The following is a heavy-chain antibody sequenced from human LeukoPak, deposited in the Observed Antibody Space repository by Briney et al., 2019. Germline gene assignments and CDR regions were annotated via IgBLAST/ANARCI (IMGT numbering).Heavy chain of an antibody. CDR3: ARSPSGSYPD. CDR2: ISYSGST. CDR1: GGSISSTNNY. V-gene: IGHV4-39*07. J-gene: IGHJ4*02. Sequence: SETLSLTCTVSGGSISSTNNYWAWIRQPPGKGLEWIGSISYSGSTSYNLSLKRRVTISVDTSKNHFSLRLSSMTAADTATYYCARSPSGSYPDWGQGTLVTVSS. D-gene: IGHD1-26*01.